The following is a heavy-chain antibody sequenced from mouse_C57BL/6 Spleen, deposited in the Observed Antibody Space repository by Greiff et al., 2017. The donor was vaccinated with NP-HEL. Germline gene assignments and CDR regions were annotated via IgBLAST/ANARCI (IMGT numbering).Heavy chain of an antibody. CDR2: INPNNGGT. D-gene: IGHD1-1*01. J-gene: IGHJ2*01. CDR3: ARKGYGTYYYGSSSFFDY. CDR1: GYTFTDYY. Sequence: VQLQQSGPELVKPGASVKISCKASGYTFTDYYMNWVKQSHGKSLEWIGDINPNNGGTSYNQKFKGKATLTVDKSSSTAYMELRSLTSEDSAVYYCARKGYGTYYYGSSSFFDYWGQGTTLTVSS. V-gene: IGHV1-26*01.